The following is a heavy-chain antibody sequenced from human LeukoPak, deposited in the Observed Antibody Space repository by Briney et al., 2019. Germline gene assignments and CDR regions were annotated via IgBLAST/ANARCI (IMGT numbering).Heavy chain of an antibody. CDR2: IYYSGST. CDR1: GGSISSYY. V-gene: IGHV4-59*12. Sequence: PSGTLSLTCTVSGGSISSYYWSWIRQPPGKGLEWIGYIYYSGSTNYNPFLKSRVTISVDTSKNQFSLKLSSVTAADTAVYYCASPYRGYYYYMDVWGKGTTVTVSS. CDR3: ASPYRGYYYYMDV. J-gene: IGHJ6*03. D-gene: IGHD2-21*01.